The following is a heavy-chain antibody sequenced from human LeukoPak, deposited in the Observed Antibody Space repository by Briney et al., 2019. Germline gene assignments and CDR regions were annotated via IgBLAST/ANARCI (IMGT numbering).Heavy chain of an antibody. V-gene: IGHV3-23*01. Sequence: PGGSLRHSCAASRFSFSSYAMSWVRQAPGKGLEWVSAIGGSGGSTYYADSVKGRFTISRDNSKKTLYLQMNSLRAGDTAVYYCARDLYSGSYFDYWGQGILVTVSS. J-gene: IGHJ4*02. D-gene: IGHD1-26*01. CDR1: RFSFSSYA. CDR2: IGGSGGST. CDR3: ARDLYSGSYFDY.